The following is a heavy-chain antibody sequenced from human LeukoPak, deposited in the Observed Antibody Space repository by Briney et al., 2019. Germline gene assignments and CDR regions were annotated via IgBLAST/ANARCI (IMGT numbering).Heavy chain of an antibody. D-gene: IGHD3-22*01. CDR3: AKGSYYDSSGSFYFDY. Sequence: PGGSLRLSCAASGFTFSNAWMSWVRQAPGKGLEWVSGISGSGDNTYYADSVKGRFTISRDNSKNTLYVQVNSLGTEDTAAYYCAKGSYYDSSGSFYFDYGGQGTLVTVSS. V-gene: IGHV3-23*01. J-gene: IGHJ4*02. CDR1: GFTFSNAW. CDR2: ISGSGDNT.